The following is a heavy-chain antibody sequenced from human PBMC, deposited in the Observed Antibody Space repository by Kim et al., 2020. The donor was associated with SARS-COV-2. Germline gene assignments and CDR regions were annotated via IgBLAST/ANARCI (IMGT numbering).Heavy chain of an antibody. CDR3: ATVVFYYDAGYFKN. D-gene: IGHD3-22*01. J-gene: IGHJ1*01. V-gene: IGHV3-66*01. Sequence: ADSVKGRLIISRDNSKNTLYLQMTSLRAEDTAVYYCATVVFYYDAGYFKNWGQGTLVIVSS.